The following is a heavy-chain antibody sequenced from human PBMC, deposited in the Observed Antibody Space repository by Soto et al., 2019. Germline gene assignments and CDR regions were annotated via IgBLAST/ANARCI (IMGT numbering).Heavy chain of an antibody. V-gene: IGHV4-59*08. Sequence: GTTNHNPSLKSRVIMSVDTSKNQFSLKLTSVTAADTALYYCARHYCSGGRCYYFDYWGQGTLVTVSS. CDR2: GTT. CDR3: ARHYCSGGRCYYFDY. J-gene: IGHJ4*02. D-gene: IGHD2-15*01.